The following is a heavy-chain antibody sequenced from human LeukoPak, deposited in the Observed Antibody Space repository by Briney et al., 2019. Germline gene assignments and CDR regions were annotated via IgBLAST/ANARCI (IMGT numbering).Heavy chain of an antibody. CDR3: ARDTHCSSTSCTNYYYMDV. D-gene: IGHD2-2*01. J-gene: IGHJ6*03. CDR2: IKQDGSGK. CDR1: GFTFSSHW. V-gene: IGHV3-7*01. Sequence: GGSLRLSCAASGFTFSSHWMSWVRQAPGKGLEWVANIKQDGSGKYYVDSVKGRFTISRDNAKNSLYLQMNSLRAEDTAVYYCARDTHCSSTSCTNYYYMDVWGKGTTVTVSS.